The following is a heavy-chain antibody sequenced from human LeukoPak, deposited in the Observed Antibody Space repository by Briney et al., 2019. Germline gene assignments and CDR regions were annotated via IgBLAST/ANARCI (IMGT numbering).Heavy chain of an antibody. Sequence: SETLSLTCTISGGSISDDYWNWIRQPPGKGLEWIGKIYSSGSVSYSPSLKSRVTMSIDTSKNQFSLNLSPVTAADTAIYYCTRGYSGMDVWGQGTTVSVS. CDR3: TRGYSGMDV. V-gene: IGHV4-59*12. J-gene: IGHJ6*02. CDR1: GGSISDDY. D-gene: IGHD2-2*02. CDR2: IYSSGSV.